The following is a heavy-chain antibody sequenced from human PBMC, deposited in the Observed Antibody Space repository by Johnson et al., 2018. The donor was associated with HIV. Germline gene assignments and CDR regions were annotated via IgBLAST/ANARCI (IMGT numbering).Heavy chain of an antibody. J-gene: IGHJ3*02. Sequence: VQLVESGGGVVQPGRSLRLSCAASGFTFSSYAMPWVRQAPGKGLEYVSAISSNGGSTYYANSVKGRFTISRDNSKNTLYLQMGSLRAEDMAVYYCARGGITFGGVIAPGAFDIWGQGTMVTVSS. D-gene: IGHD3-16*02. CDR1: GFTFSSYA. V-gene: IGHV3-64*01. CDR3: ARGGITFGGVIAPGAFDI. CDR2: ISSNGGST.